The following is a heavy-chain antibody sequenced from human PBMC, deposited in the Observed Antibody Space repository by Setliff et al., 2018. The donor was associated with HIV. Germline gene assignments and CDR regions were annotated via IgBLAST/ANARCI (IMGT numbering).Heavy chain of an antibody. CDR2: PNTDGSST. V-gene: IGHV3-74*03. Sequence: GGSLRLSCAASGFTFSSYWMHWVRQAPGKGLVWVSRPNTDGSSTKYADSVKGRFTISRDNAKNTLYLQMDSLRGEDTAVYYCARGYYGSDLQNAMDVWGQGTTVTVSS. CDR3: ARGYYGSDLQNAMDV. CDR1: GFTFSSYW. J-gene: IGHJ6*02. D-gene: IGHD3-10*01.